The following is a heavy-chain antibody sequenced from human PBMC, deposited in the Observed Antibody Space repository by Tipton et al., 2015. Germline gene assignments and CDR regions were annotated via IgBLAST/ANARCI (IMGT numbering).Heavy chain of an antibody. CDR2: ISSSSSYI. J-gene: IGHJ4*02. CDR1: GLTFINYW. D-gene: IGHD3-22*01. CDR3: ARTTGLFYYDGSDHYYLDY. V-gene: IGHV3-21*01. Sequence: GSLRLSCAASGLTFINYWMHWVRQAPGKGLEWVSSISSSSSYIYYADSVKGRFTISRDNAKNSLYLQMNSLRAEDTAVYYCARTTGLFYYDGSDHYYLDYWGQGTLVTVSS.